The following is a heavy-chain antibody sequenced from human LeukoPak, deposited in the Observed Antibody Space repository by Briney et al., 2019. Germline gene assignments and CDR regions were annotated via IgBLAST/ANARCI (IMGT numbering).Heavy chain of an antibody. CDR2: IIPIFGTA. D-gene: IGHD2-2*02. CDR3: ATCARNFYCYRFDY. CDR1: GGIFSSYA. J-gene: IGHJ4*02. V-gene: IGHV1-69*13. Sequence: GASVKVSCKASGGIFSSYAISWVRQAPGQGLEWMGGIIPIFGTANYARKFQGRVTITADESTSTAYMELSSLRSEDTAVYYCATCARNFYCYRFDYWGQGTLVTVSS.